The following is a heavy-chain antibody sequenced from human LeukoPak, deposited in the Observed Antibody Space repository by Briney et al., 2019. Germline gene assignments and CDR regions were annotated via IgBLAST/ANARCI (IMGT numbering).Heavy chain of an antibody. J-gene: IGHJ4*02. CDR3: ASPGGYCSGGSCNSFDY. Sequence: GASVKVSCKASGGTFSMYAVTWVRQARGRGLEWMGRINPILGIANYAQKFQGRVTIIADKSTSTAYMELSSLRSEDTAVYYCASPGGYCSGGSCNSFDYWGQGTQVTVSS. CDR2: INPILGIA. CDR1: GGTFSMYA. D-gene: IGHD2-15*01. V-gene: IGHV1-69*04.